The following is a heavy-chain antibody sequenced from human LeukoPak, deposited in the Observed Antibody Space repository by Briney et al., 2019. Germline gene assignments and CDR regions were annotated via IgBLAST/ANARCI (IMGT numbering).Heavy chain of an antibody. V-gene: IGHV3-23*01. D-gene: IGHD3-3*01. Sequence: GASLRLSCAASGFTFSSYAMSWVRQAPGKGLEWVLAISVSGGSTSYTDSVKGRFTISRDNSKNTLYLQMNSLRAEDTAVYYCAKGRDDFWCGYWTGYGMDVWGQGTTVTVSS. CDR2: ISVSGGST. J-gene: IGHJ6*02. CDR1: GFTFSSYA. CDR3: AKGRDDFWCGYWTGYGMDV.